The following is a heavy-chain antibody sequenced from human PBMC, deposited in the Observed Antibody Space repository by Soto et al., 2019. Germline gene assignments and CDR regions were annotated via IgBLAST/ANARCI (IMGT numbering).Heavy chain of an antibody. Sequence: QVQLQQSGAGLLKPSETLSLTCDVYGVSFSDYIWTWIRQTPGKGLQWIGQVNHSGSANYNPSLKSRVTIAALTSRRHFAVVLSSETSADTAVYYCARGLISGSHYSGVWDYFDSCGPGTPVTVSS. CDR1: GVSFSDYI. J-gene: IGHJ4*02. V-gene: IGHV4-34*01. CDR2: VNHSGSA. CDR3: ARGLISGSHYSGVWDYFDS. D-gene: IGHD1-26*01.